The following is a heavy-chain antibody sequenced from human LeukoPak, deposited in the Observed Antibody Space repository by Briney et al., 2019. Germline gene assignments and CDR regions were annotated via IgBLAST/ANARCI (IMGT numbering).Heavy chain of an antibody. V-gene: IGHV5-51*01. J-gene: IGHJ4*02. Sequence: GESLQISCQRSGYSFTRYWTGWVRQMPGKGLEWMGIIYPGDSDTRYSPSFQGQVTISADKSISTAYLQWSSLKASDTAMYYCARYGPWDIYYYFDYWGQGTLVTVSS. CDR1: GYSFTRYW. CDR2: IYPGDSDT. D-gene: IGHD2-15*01. CDR3: ARYGPWDIYYYFDY.